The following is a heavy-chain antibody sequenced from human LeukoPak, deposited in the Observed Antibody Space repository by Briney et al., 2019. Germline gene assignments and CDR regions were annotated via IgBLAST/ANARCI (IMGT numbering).Heavy chain of an antibody. D-gene: IGHD3-22*01. CDR1: GDSVSSNSAA. CDR3: ARENYYDSSGYYRDLPRVDY. J-gene: IGHJ4*02. CDR2: TYYRSKWYN. Sequence: ASQTLSLTCAISGDSVSSNSAAWNWIRQSPSRGLEWLGRTYYRSKWYNDYAVSVKSRITINPDTSKNQFSLQLNSVTPEDTAVYYCARENYYDSSGYYRDLPRVDYWGQGTLVTVSS. V-gene: IGHV6-1*01.